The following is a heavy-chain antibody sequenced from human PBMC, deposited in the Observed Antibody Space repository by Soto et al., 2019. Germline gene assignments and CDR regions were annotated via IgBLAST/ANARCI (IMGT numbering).Heavy chain of an antibody. J-gene: IGHJ4*02. CDR2: ISGSASP. CDR1: NGSVNGYY. V-gene: IGHV4-59*02. Sequence: QVQLLESGPGLVKPSETRSLTCTVSNGSVNGYYWSWIRQPPGKGLEWIGYISGSASPYYNPSLNSRVTMSLDMSKNQFSLNLRSVTSADTAIYYCARDPETSSTWYFDVWGQGILAIVSS. CDR3: ARDPETSSTWYFDV. D-gene: IGHD6-13*01.